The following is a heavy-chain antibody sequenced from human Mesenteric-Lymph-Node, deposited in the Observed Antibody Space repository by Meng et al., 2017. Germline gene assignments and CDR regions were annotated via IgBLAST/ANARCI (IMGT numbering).Heavy chain of an antibody. Sequence: QVQLQQWGAGLLKLSDTLSLTCAVHGGSFSGYYWSWIRQPPGKGLEWIGEINHSGSTNYNPSLKSRVTISVDTSKNQFSLKLSSVTAADTAVYYCARGGGNSWYIDYWGQGTLVTVSS. V-gene: IGHV4-34*01. J-gene: IGHJ4*02. CDR3: ARGGGNSWYIDY. CDR1: GGSFSGYY. CDR2: INHSGST. D-gene: IGHD6-13*01.